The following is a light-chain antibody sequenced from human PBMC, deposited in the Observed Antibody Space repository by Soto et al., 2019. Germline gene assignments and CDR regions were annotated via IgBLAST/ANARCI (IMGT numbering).Light chain of an antibody. V-gene: IGKV3-11*01. CDR3: QHRNNWPLT. J-gene: IGKJ4*01. CDR1: ENINTY. Sequence: VVLTQSPATLSVSPGERATLSCRASENINTYLAWYQQKPGQAPKLLIYDASNRATGIPARFSASGSGTDFTLTISSLEPEDFEVYYCQHRNNWPLTFGGGTTVEIK. CDR2: DAS.